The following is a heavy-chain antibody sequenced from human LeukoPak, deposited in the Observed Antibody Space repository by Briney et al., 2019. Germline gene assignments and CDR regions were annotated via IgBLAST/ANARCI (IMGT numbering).Heavy chain of an antibody. V-gene: IGHV3-23*01. CDR3: AKDPPSSYDDSSGPLGDY. J-gene: IGHJ4*02. CDR2: ISGSGGST. CDR1: GFTFSIYA. D-gene: IGHD3-22*01. Sequence: PGGSLRLSCAASGFTFSIYAMSWVRQTPGKELEWVSTISGSGGSTYYADSVKGRFTISRDNSKNTLYLQMNSLRAEDTAVYYCAKDPPSSYDDSSGPLGDYWGQGTLVTVSS.